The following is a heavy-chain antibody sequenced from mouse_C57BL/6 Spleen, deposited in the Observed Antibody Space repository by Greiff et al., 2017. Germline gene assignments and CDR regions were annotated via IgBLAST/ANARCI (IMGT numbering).Heavy chain of an antibody. Sequence: QVQLKESGPGLVQPSQSLSITCTASGFSLTSYGVHWVRQSPGKGLEWLGVIWRGGSTAYNAAFMSRLSITKDNSTSQVFFKMNSLQADDTAIYYCAKEYWDENYAMDYWGQGTSVTVSS. V-gene: IGHV2-5*01. CDR2: IWRGGST. D-gene: IGHD4-1*01. CDR3: AKEYWDENYAMDY. J-gene: IGHJ4*01. CDR1: GFSLTSYG.